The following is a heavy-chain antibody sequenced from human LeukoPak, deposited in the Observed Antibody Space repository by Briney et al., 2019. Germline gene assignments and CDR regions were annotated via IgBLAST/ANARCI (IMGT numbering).Heavy chain of an antibody. D-gene: IGHD6-6*01. J-gene: IGHJ4*02. CDR2: IYYSGST. CDR1: GGSISSYY. Sequence: SETLSLTCTVSGGSISSYYWSWIRQPPGRGLEWIGYIYYSGSTNYNPSLKSRATISVDTSKNQFSLKLSSVTAADTAVYYCASMMGSSSNFDYWGPGTLVTVSS. CDR3: ASMMGSSSNFDY. V-gene: IGHV4-59*01.